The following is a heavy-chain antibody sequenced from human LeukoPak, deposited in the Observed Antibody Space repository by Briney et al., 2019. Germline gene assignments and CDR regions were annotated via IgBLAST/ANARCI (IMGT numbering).Heavy chain of an antibody. CDR2: ISWNSGSI. CDR3: ARGGSYLSAFDI. Sequence: GGSLRLSCAASGFTFDDYAMHWVRQAPGKGLEWVSGISWNSGSIGYADSVKGRFTITRDNSKNTLYLQMNSLRAEDTAVHYCARGGSYLSAFDIWGQGTMVTVSS. D-gene: IGHD1-26*01. J-gene: IGHJ3*02. CDR1: GFTFDDYA. V-gene: IGHV3-9*01.